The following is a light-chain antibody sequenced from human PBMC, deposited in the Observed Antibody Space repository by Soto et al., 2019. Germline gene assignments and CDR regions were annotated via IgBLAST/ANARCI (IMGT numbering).Light chain of an antibody. CDR3: QQYGSSPRGFT. CDR1: QSVTSN. Sequence: EIVMTQSPATLSVSPGERATLSCRASQSVTSNLAWYQQKPGRAPRLLIYGASTRATGIPARFSGSGSGTDFTLTISRLEPEDFAVYYCQQYGSSPRGFTFGPGTKVDIK. V-gene: IGKV3-15*01. CDR2: GAS. J-gene: IGKJ3*01.